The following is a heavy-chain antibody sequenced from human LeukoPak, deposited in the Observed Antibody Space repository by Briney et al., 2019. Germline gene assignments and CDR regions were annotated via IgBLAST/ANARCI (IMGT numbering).Heavy chain of an antibody. Sequence: GGSLRLSCAASGFTFTNYAMSWVRQAPGKGLEWVGRIKSKTDGGTTDYAAPVKGRFTISRDDSKNTLYLQMSSLKTEDTAVYYCTTARWELLTWDYWGQGTLVTVSS. CDR1: GFTFTNYA. D-gene: IGHD1-26*01. V-gene: IGHV3-15*01. CDR3: TTARWELLTWDY. J-gene: IGHJ4*02. CDR2: IKSKTDGGTT.